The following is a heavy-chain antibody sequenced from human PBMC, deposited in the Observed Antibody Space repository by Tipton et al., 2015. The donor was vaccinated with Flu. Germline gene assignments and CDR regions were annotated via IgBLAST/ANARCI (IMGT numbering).Heavy chain of an antibody. J-gene: IGHJ4*02. D-gene: IGHD3-10*01. CDR3: ARDIYGSGN. CDR2: IYYSGST. CDR1: GYSISSGYY. V-gene: IGHV4-38-2*02. Sequence: TLSLTCTVSGYSISSGYYWGWSRQPPGKGLEWIGSIYYSGSTYYNPSLKSRVTISVDTSKNQFSLKLSSVTAADTAVYYCARDIYGSGNWGQGTLVTVSS.